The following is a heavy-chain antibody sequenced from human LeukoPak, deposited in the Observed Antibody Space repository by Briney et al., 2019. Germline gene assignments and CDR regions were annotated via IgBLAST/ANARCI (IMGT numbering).Heavy chain of an antibody. V-gene: IGHV4-59*01. CDR1: GDSISSYY. CDR2: IYYSGST. CDR3: ARVGGKSERSGYYTPYYYYGMDV. J-gene: IGHJ6*02. D-gene: IGHD3-3*01. Sequence: PSETLSLTCTVSGDSISSYYWSWIRQPPGKGLEWIGYIYYSGSTNYNPSLKSRVTISVDTSKNQFSLKLSSVTAADTAVYYCARVGGKSERSGYYTPYYYYGMDVWGQGTTVTVSS.